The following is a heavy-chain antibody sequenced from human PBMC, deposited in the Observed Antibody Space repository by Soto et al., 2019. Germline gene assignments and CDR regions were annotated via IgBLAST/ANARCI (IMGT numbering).Heavy chain of an antibody. CDR3: ARPVVPAASDAFDI. CDR2: INPNSGDT. J-gene: IGHJ3*02. CDR1: GYTFTGYY. D-gene: IGHD2-2*01. Sequence: QVQLVQSGAEVKKPGASVKVSCKASGYTFTGYYMHWVRQAPGQGLEWMGWINPNSGDTNYAQKFQGWVTMTRDTSISTAYMELSRLRSDDTAVYYCARPVVPAASDAFDIWGQGTMVTVSS. V-gene: IGHV1-2*04.